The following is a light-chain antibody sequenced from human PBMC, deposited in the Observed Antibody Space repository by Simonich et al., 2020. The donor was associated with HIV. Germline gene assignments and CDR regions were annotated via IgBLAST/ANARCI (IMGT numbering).Light chain of an antibody. Sequence: EIVMTQSPATLSVSPGERATLSCRASQNVTSNLAWYQQKPGQAPRLLIYGASSRAIGIPAMFRGRGSGTECTLTISSLQSEDFAGYYCQEYNKWPPWTFGQGTKVEIK. CDR1: QNVTSN. CDR3: QEYNKWPPWT. J-gene: IGKJ1*01. CDR2: GAS. V-gene: IGKV3-15*01.